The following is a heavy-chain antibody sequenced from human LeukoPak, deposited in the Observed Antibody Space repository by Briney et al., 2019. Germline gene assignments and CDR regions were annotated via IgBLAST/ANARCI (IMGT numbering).Heavy chain of an antibody. CDR2: ISGSGIST. CDR1: GFTFNNYA. D-gene: IGHD3-9*01. V-gene: IGHV3-23*01. J-gene: IGHJ4*02. CDR3: AKGRYDILTGFYGLIDY. Sequence: GGSLRLSCAASGFTFNNYAMSWVRQAPGKGLEWVSSISGSGISTYYADSVKGRFTISRDNSKNTLFLQMNSLRAEDTAIYYCAKGRYDILTGFYGLIDYWGQGTLVTVSS.